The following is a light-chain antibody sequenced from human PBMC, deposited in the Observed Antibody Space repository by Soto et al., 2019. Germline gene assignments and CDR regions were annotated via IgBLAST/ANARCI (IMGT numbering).Light chain of an antibody. CDR2: GAS. CDR1: QSVTSN. J-gene: IGKJ4*01. V-gene: IGKV3-15*01. CDR3: QQYNNWPLT. Sequence: EIVMTQSPATLSVSPGERATLSCRASQSVTSNLAWYQQKRGQAPRLLIYGASTRATGIPARFSGSGSGTEFTLTISSLQSGDLAVYYCQQYNNWPLTFGGGTKVDIK.